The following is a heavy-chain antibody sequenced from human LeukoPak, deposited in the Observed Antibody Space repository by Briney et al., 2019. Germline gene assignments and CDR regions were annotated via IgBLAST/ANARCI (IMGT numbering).Heavy chain of an antibody. CDR1: GYTFTRFH. Sequence: ASVKVSCKASGYTFTRFHMHWVRQAPGQGLEWMAIINPSGGSTNYAQNFQGRVTVTRDTSSSTVYMDLSSLRSEDTAVYYCARGRNDGSGSSPDAFDIWGQGMMVTVSS. D-gene: IGHD3-22*01. V-gene: IGHV1-46*01. CDR2: INPSGGST. CDR3: ARGRNDGSGSSPDAFDI. J-gene: IGHJ3*02.